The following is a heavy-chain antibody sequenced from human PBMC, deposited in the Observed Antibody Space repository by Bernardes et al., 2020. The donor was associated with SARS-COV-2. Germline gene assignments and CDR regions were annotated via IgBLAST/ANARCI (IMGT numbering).Heavy chain of an antibody. CDR1: GDSLRSGDYY. V-gene: IGHV4-61*02. J-gene: IGHJ3*02. Sequence: SETLSLTCTVSGDSLRSGDYYCSWIRQPAGKGLEYIGRFHTRGSTKYNPSHESRVTISLDTSKNQFSLKLTSVTAADTAVYFCALTTVVPWAFDIWGQGTMVNVSS. D-gene: IGHD4-17*01. CDR2: FHTRGST. CDR3: ALTTVVPWAFDI.